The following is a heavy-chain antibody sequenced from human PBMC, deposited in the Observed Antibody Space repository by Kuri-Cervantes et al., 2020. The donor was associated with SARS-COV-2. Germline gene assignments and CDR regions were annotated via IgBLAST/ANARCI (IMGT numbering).Heavy chain of an antibody. J-gene: IGHJ4*02. D-gene: IGHD3-3*01. CDR2: IYYSGST. Sequence: GSLGLSCTVSGGSISSSSYYWGWIRQPPGKGLEWIGSIYYSGSTYYNPSLKSRVTISVDTSKIQFSLKLSSVTAADTAVYYCARAEGAMLPGSLRFLEWLDPYYFDYWGQGTLVTVSS. CDR3: ARAEGAMLPGSLRFLEWLDPYYFDY. V-gene: IGHV4-39*01. CDR1: GGSISSSSYY.